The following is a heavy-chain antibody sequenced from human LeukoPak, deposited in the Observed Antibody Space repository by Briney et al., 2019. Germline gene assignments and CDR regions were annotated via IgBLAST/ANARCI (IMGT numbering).Heavy chain of an antibody. CDR1: GYTFTGYY. D-gene: IGHD5-24*01. J-gene: IGHJ2*01. Sequence: ASVKVSCKASGYTFTGYYMHWVRQAPGQGLEWMGWINPNSGGTNYAQKFQGRVTMTRDTSISTAYMELSRLRSDDTAVYYCARPKRRDGYNSPNWYFDLWGRGTLVTVSS. CDR3: ARPKRRDGYNSPNWYFDL. CDR2: INPNSGGT. V-gene: IGHV1-2*02.